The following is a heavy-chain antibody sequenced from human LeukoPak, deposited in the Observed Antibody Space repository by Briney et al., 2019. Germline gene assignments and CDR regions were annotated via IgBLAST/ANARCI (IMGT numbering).Heavy chain of an antibody. Sequence: GRSLRLSCAASGFTFSSYEMNWVRQAQGKGLEWVSYISSSGSTIYYADSVKGRFTISRDNAKNSLYLQMNSLRAEDTAVYYCARDYYGSGADPWGQGTLVTVSS. J-gene: IGHJ5*02. CDR2: ISSSGSTI. V-gene: IGHV3-48*03. CDR3: ARDYYGSGADP. CDR1: GFTFSSYE. D-gene: IGHD3-10*01.